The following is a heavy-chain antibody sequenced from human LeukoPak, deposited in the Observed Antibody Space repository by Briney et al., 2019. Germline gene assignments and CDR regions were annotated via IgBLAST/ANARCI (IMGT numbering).Heavy chain of an antibody. D-gene: IGHD2-15*01. CDR2: ISYDGSNK. J-gene: IGHJ5*02. V-gene: IGHV3-30*04. CDR3: AKDYPWASVLIAATGGFDP. CDR1: GFTFSSYA. Sequence: GGSLRLSCAASGFTFSSYAMHWVRQAPGKGLEWVSVISYDGSNKYYADSVKGRFTISRDNSKSTLYLQMNSLRVEDTAVYYCAKDYPWASVLIAATGGFDPWGQGTLVTVSS.